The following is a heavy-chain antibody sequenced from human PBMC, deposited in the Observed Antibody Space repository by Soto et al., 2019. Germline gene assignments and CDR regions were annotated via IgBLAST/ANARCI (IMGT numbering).Heavy chain of an antibody. Sequence: ASVKVSCKASGYTFTSYYMHWVRQAPGQGLEWMGIINPSGGSTSYAQKFQGRVTMTRDTSTSTVYMELSSLRSEDTAVYYCARDSGKRFGESRNTYNWFDPWGQGTLVTVSS. V-gene: IGHV1-46*01. J-gene: IGHJ5*02. CDR3: ARDSGKRFGESRNTYNWFDP. D-gene: IGHD3-10*01. CDR2: INPSGGST. CDR1: GYTFTSYY.